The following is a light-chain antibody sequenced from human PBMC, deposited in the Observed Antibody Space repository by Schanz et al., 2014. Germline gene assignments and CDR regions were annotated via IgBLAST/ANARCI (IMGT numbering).Light chain of an antibody. CDR1: SSDVGGYNY. J-gene: IGLJ3*02. CDR3: CSYAGSPWV. V-gene: IGLV2-23*02. Sequence: QSVLTQPASVSGSPGQSITISCTGTSSDVGGYNYVSWYQHHPGKAPKLMIYEVNKRPSGVSNRFSGSKSGNTASLTISGLQAEDEADYYCCSYAGSPWVFGGGTKLTVL. CDR2: EVN.